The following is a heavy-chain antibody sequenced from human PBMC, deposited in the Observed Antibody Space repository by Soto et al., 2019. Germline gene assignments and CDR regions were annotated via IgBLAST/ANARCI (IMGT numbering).Heavy chain of an antibody. CDR3: ARVGVVVPAAIRENNWFDP. CDR1: GYSFTSYW. D-gene: IGHD2-2*01. CDR2: IYPGDSDT. V-gene: IGHV5-51*01. Sequence: PGESLKISCKGSGYSFTSYWIGWVRQMPGKGLEWMGIIYPGDSDTRYSPSFQGQVTISADKSISTAYLQWSSLKASDTAMYYCARVGVVVPAAIRENNWFDPWGQGTLVTVSS. J-gene: IGHJ5*02.